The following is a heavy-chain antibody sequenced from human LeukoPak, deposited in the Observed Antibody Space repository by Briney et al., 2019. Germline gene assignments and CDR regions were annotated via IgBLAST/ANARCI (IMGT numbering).Heavy chain of an antibody. Sequence: SETLSLTCAVYGGSFSGYYWSWIRQPPGKGPEWIGEINHSGSTNYNPSLKSRVTISVDTSKNQFSLKLSSVTAADTAVYYCARRRITMIAWFDPWGQGTLVTVSS. V-gene: IGHV4-34*01. CDR2: INHSGST. CDR3: ARRRITMIAWFDP. D-gene: IGHD3-22*01. J-gene: IGHJ5*02. CDR1: GGSFSGYY.